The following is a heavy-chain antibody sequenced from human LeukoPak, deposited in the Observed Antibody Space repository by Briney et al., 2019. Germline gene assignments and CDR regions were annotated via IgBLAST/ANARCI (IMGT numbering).Heavy chain of an antibody. CDR2: IWYGGSNK. J-gene: IGHJ4*02. V-gene: IGHV3-30*02. CDR3: AKAYIAVADY. Sequence: GGSLRLSCAASGFALRSYTVTWVRQAPGKGLEWVAVIWYGGSNKYYADSVKGRFTISRDNSKNTLYLQMNSLRAEDTAVYYCAKAYIAVADYWGQGTLVTVSS. CDR1: GFALRSYT. D-gene: IGHD6-19*01.